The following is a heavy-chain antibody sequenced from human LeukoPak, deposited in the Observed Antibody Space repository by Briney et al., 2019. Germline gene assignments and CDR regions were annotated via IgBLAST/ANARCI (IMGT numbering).Heavy chain of an antibody. D-gene: IGHD1-1*01. CDR3: ATESTQLWFDP. Sequence: ASVKVSCKVSGYTFTDYYMHWVQQAPGKGLEWMGLVDPEDGETIYAEKFQGRVTITADTSTDTAYMELSSLRSEDTAVYHCATESTQLWFDPWGQGTLVTVSS. CDR2: VDPEDGET. V-gene: IGHV1-69-2*01. J-gene: IGHJ5*02. CDR1: GYTFTDYY.